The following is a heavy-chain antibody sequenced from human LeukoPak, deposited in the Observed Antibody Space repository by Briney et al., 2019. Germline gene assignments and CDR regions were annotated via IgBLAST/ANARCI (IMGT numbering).Heavy chain of an antibody. CDR3: ARIVVVPAAMRGYYYDYGMDV. J-gene: IGHJ6*04. D-gene: IGHD2-2*01. CDR1: GGSFSGYY. V-gene: IGHV4-34*01. Sequence: SETLSLTCAIYGGSFSGYYWSWIRQSPGKGLEWIGEINHSGSTNYNPSLKSRVTIPVDTSKNQFSLKLSSVTAADTAVYYCARIVVVPAAMRGYYYDYGMDVWGKGTTITVSS. CDR2: INHSGST.